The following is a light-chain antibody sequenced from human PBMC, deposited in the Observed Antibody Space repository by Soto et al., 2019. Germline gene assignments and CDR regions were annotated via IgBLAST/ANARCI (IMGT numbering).Light chain of an antibody. Sequence: EIVMTQSPATLSVSPGERATLSCRASQSVSSNLAWYQQKPGQAPRLLIYGASTRATGIPASFSGSGSGTEFTLTISSLQSEDFEVYYCHQYKHWPWTFGQGTKVEIK. CDR3: HQYKHWPWT. CDR1: QSVSSN. J-gene: IGKJ1*01. CDR2: GAS. V-gene: IGKV3-15*01.